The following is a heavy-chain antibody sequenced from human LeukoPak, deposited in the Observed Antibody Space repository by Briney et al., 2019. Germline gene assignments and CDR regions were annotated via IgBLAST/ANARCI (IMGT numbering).Heavy chain of an antibody. D-gene: IGHD4-17*01. V-gene: IGHV3-21*01. CDR3: ARDRYYGDYPELVDY. J-gene: IGHJ4*02. CDR2: ISSSGSYI. CDR1: GFTFSSYS. Sequence: GGSLRLSCAASGFTFSSYSMNWVRQAPGKGLEWVSSISSSGSYIYYADSVKGRSTISRDNAKNSLYLQMNSLRAEDTAVYYCARDRYYGDYPELVDYWGQGTLVTVSS.